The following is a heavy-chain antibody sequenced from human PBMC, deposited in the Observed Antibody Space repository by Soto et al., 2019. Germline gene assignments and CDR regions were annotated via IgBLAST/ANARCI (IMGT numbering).Heavy chain of an antibody. CDR3: AREGAAPYYYYGMDV. Sequence: QVQLQESGPGLVKPSQTLSLTCTVSGGSISSGGYFWSWIRQHPGKGLEWIGFIYYSGSTYYNPSLKXRXTXXVDTSKNQFSLKLSSVPAADTAVYYCAREGAAPYYYYGMDVWGQGTTVTVSS. CDR1: GGSISSGGYF. V-gene: IGHV4-31*03. D-gene: IGHD6-6*01. J-gene: IGHJ6*02. CDR2: IYYSGST.